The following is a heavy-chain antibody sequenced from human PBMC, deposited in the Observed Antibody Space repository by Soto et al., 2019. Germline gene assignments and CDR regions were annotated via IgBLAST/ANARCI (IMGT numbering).Heavy chain of an antibody. D-gene: IGHD3-10*01. Sequence: SETLSLTCTVSGGSISSYYWSWIRQPAGKGLEWIGRIYTSGSTNYNPTLKSRVTMSVDTSKNQFSLKLSSVTAADTAVYYCARGYYYGSGSYYLDYYYYGMDVWGQGTTVTVSS. J-gene: IGHJ6*02. V-gene: IGHV4-4*07. CDR2: IYTSGST. CDR1: GGSISSYY. CDR3: ARGYYYGSGSYYLDYYYYGMDV.